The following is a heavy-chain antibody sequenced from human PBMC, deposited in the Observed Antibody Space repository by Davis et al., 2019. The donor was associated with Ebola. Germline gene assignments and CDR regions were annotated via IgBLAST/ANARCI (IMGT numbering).Heavy chain of an antibody. Sequence: GESLKISCVASGFTFRSYAMHWVRQAPGKGLEWVAITSHNGDAKYYVDSVKGRFTVSRDNSKNTLYLQMNSLRAEDTAVYYCARHTMMGHWGQGTLVTVSS. V-gene: IGHV3-30*03. J-gene: IGHJ4*02. CDR1: GFTFRSYA. D-gene: IGHD3-22*01. CDR3: ARHTMMGH. CDR2: TSHNGDAK.